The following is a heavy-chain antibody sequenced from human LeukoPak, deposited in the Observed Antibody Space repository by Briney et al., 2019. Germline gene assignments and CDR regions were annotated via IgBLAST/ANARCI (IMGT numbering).Heavy chain of an antibody. Sequence: TSETLSLTCTVSGGSISSSSYYWGWIRQPPGKGLEWIGSIYYSGSTYYNPSLKSRVTISVDTSKNQFSLKLSSVTAADTAVYYCARAVTVGNGMDVWGQGTTVTVSS. CDR3: ARAVTVGNGMDV. CDR1: GGSISSSSYY. J-gene: IGHJ6*02. CDR2: IYYSGST. D-gene: IGHD4-23*01. V-gene: IGHV4-39*07.